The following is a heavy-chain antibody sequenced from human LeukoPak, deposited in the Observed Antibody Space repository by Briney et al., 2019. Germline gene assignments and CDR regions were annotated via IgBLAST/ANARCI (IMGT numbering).Heavy chain of an antibody. CDR1: GLIFSNYW. D-gene: IGHD3-10*01. J-gene: IGHJ4*02. CDR3: ATGGEWYYGY. CDR2: IIGDGSDT. V-gene: IGHV3-74*01. Sequence: GGSLRLSCATSGLIFSNYWMHWVRRAPGKGLVWVSRIIGDGSDTIYADSVRGRFTVSRDNVKNTVYLQMNSLSAEDTAIYYCATGGEWYYGYWGQGTQVTVSS.